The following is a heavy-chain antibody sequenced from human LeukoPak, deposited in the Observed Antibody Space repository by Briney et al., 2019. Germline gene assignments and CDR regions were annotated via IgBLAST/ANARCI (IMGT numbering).Heavy chain of an antibody. J-gene: IGHJ4*02. CDR2: ITSSGRTI. D-gene: IGHD4-17*01. Sequence: PGGSLRLSCAASGFSINGYYMGWIRQAPGKGLECVSYITSSGRTIYYADSVKGRFTISRDNSKNTLYLQMNSLRVEDTAVYYCAKATSVTTLFDYWGQGTLVTVSS. CDR3: AKATSVTTLFDY. CDR1: GFSINGYY. V-gene: IGHV3-11*01.